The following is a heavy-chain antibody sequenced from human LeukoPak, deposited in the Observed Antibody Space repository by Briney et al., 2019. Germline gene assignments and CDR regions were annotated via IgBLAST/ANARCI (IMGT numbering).Heavy chain of an antibody. J-gene: IGHJ4*02. CDR2: IYSGGST. V-gene: IGHV3-66*01. D-gene: IGHD3-10*01. CDR1: GFTVSSNY. CDR3: ARERRDLTMVRGVFDY. Sequence: PGGSLRLSCAASGFTVSSNYMSWVRQAPGKGLEWVSVIYSGGSTYYADSVKGRFTISRDNSKNTLYLQMNSLRAEDTAVYYCARERRDLTMVRGVFDYWGQGTLVTVSS.